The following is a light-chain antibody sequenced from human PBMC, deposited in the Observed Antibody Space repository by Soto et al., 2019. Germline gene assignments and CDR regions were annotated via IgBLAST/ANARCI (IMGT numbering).Light chain of an antibody. V-gene: IGKV1-39*01. J-gene: IGKJ1*01. CDR3: QQSFSTPRT. Sequence: DIQMTQSPSSLSASVGGRFTVTCRASQSISSYLNWYQQKPGKAPKLLIYAASSLQSGVPSRFSGSGSGTDFTLTISSLQPEDFATYYCQQSFSTPRTFGQGTKVDI. CDR1: QSISSY. CDR2: AAS.